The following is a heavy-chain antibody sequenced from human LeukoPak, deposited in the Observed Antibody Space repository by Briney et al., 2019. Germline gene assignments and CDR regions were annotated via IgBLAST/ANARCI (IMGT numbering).Heavy chain of an antibody. V-gene: IGHV3-48*03. CDR3: ARDLYYNSGFDY. CDR2: ITGDETTI. D-gene: IGHD3-10*01. CDR1: GFTFSSYE. J-gene: IGHJ4*02. Sequence: GGSLRLSCAASGFTFSSYEMNWVRQAPGKGLEWVSYITGDETTIYYADSMKGRFTISRDNAKNSLYLQMSSLRAEDTAVYYCARDLYYNSGFDYWGQGTLVTVSS.